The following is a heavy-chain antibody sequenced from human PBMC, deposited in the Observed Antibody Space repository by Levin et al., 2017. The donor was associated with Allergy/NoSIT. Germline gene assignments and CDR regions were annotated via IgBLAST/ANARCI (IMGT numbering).Heavy chain of an antibody. CDR2: MYSGGNT. CDR3: ARDRPDALLDY. Sequence: GESLKISCAVSGFTISANYMTWVRQAPGKGLEWVSVMYSGGNTYHADSVKGRFTISRDNSKNILYLQMNSLRAEDTAVYYCARDRPDALLDYWGRGTLVTVSS. CDR1: GFTISANY. V-gene: IGHV3-53*01. J-gene: IGHJ4*02. D-gene: IGHD2-2*01.